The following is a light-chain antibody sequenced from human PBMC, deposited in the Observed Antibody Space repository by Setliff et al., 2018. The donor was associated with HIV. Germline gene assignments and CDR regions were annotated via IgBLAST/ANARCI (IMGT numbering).Light chain of an antibody. CDR3: CSNTGSNTYV. CDR1: SSDVGAYNY. CDR2: EVS. Sequence: QSALTQPASVSGSPGQSITISCPGTSSDVGAYNYVSWYQQHPGKAPKLLIYEVSNRPSGVSDRFSGSKSGNTASLTISGLQAEDEADYYCCSNTGSNTYVFGTGTK. V-gene: IGLV2-14*01. J-gene: IGLJ1*01.